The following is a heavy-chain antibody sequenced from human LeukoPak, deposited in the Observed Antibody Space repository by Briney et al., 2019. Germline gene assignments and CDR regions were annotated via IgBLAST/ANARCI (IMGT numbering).Heavy chain of an antibody. V-gene: IGHV4-30-2*01. CDR2: IYHSGST. D-gene: IGHD6-19*01. Sequence: SETLSLTCTVSGGSISSGGYYWSWIRQPPGKGLEWIGYIYHSGSTYYNPSLKSRVTISVDRSKNQFSLKLSSVTGADTAVYYCARDQAVAGLPEDWGQGTLVTVSS. J-gene: IGHJ4*02. CDR3: ARDQAVAGLPED. CDR1: GGSISSGGYY.